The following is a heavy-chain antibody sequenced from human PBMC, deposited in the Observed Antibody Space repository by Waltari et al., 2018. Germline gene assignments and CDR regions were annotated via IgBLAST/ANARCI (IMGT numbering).Heavy chain of an antibody. D-gene: IGHD3-3*01. CDR2: IYPSDSDT. CDR1: GYSSTSSW. Sequence: EVQLVQSGAEVRKPGQSLKISCTLSGYSSTSSWIGWVRQMSGKGLEWMAMIYPSDSDTRYSPSFQGQVTISVDKSTRTAYLQWSSLKASDTAIYYCARHFGCGISADYWGQGTQVTVSS. V-gene: IGHV5-51*01. CDR3: ARHFGCGISADY. J-gene: IGHJ4*02.